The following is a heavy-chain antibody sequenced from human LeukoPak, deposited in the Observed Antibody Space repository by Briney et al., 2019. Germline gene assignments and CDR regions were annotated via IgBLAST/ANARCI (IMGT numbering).Heavy chain of an antibody. J-gene: IGHJ4*02. D-gene: IGHD3-3*01. Sequence: GGSLRLSCAASGFTFSSYAMHWVRQAPGKGLEWVAVISYDGSNKYYADSVKGRFTISRDNSKNTLYLQMNSLRAEDTAVYYCAKDYIGNVITIFGVVSTELDYWGQGALVTVSS. CDR2: ISYDGSNK. V-gene: IGHV3-30-3*01. CDR3: AKDYIGNVITIFGVVSTELDY. CDR1: GFTFSSYA.